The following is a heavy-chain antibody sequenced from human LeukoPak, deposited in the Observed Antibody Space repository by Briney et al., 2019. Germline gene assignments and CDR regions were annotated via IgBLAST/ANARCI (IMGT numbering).Heavy chain of an antibody. J-gene: IGHJ4*02. CDR3: ASARLRNRYYFDY. CDR2: ISSSGSTI. CDR1: GGSINSYY. Sequence: LSLTCTVYGGSINSYYWSWIRQAPGKGLEWVSYISSSGSTIYYADSVKGRFTISRDNAKNSLYLQMNSLRAEDTAVYYCASARLRNRYYFDYWGQGTLVTVSS. V-gene: IGHV3-11*04. D-gene: IGHD5-12*01.